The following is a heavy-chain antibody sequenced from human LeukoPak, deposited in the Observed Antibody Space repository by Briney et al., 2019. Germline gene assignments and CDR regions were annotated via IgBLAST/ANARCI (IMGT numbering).Heavy chain of an antibody. V-gene: IGHV1-69*13. D-gene: IGHD2-2*01. Sequence: SVKVSCKASGGTFSSYAISWVRQAPGQGLEWMGGIIPIFGTANYAQKFQGRVTITADESTSTAYMELSSLRSEDTAVYYCARDPKSQLLLDYWGQGTLVTVSS. J-gene: IGHJ4*02. CDR2: IIPIFGTA. CDR1: GGTFSSYA. CDR3: ARDPKSQLLLDY.